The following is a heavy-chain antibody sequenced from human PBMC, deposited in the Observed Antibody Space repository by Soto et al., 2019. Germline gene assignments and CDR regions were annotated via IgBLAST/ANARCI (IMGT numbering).Heavy chain of an antibody. Sequence: SETLSLTCAVYGGSFSGYYWSWIRQPPGKGLEWIGEINHSGSTNYNPSLKSRVTISVDTSKNQFSLKLSSVTAADTAVYYCARGLYDILAGYYTRPNWFDPWGQGTLVTVSS. CDR2: INHSGST. CDR1: GGSFSGYY. J-gene: IGHJ5*02. V-gene: IGHV4-34*01. D-gene: IGHD3-9*01. CDR3: ARGLYDILAGYYTRPNWFDP.